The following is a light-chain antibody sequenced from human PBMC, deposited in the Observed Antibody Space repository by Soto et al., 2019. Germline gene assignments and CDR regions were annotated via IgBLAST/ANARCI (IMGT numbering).Light chain of an antibody. CDR2: YAS. CDR1: QDISNY. V-gene: IGKV1-33*01. Sequence: DIQMTQSPSSLSASVGDRVTITCQASQDISNYLNWYQQKPGKAPKLLIYYASNLEPGVPSRFRGSGSGTDFTFTIRSQKPEDIAAYYCQRYDNLPPFTFGPGTKVDIK. J-gene: IGKJ3*01. CDR3: QRYDNLPPFT.